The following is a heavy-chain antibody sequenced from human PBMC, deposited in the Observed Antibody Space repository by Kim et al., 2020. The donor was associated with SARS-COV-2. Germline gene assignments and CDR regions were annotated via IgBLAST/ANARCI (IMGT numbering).Heavy chain of an antibody. CDR2: GGRT. CDR3: ARGSSRLDY. J-gene: IGHJ4*02. D-gene: IGHD6-19*01. V-gene: IGHV3-53*01. Sequence: GGRTTHPDSGKGRFTITRDNSKNTLYLQMNSLRAEDTAVYYCARGSSRLDYWGQGTLVTVPS.